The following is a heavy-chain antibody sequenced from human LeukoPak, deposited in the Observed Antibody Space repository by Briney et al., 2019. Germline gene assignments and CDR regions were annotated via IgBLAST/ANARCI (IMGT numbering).Heavy chain of an antibody. V-gene: IGHV3-74*01. CDR1: GFTFSSYW. J-gene: IGHJ4*02. D-gene: IGHD3-9*01. CDR2: INSDGSST. CDR3: ARAYYDILTGYPEVDY. Sequence: GGSLRLSCAASGFTFSSYWMHWVRQAPGKGLVRVSRINSDGSSTNYADSVKGRFTISRDNAKNTLYLQMNSLRAEDTAVYYCARAYYDILTGYPEVDYRGQGTLVTVSS.